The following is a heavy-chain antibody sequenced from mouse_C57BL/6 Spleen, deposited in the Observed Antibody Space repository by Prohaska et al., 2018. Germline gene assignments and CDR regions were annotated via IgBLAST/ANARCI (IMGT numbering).Heavy chain of an antibody. Sequence: EVKLEESGGGLVQPGGSMKLSCVASGFTFSNYWMNWVRQSPETGLEWVAQMILKSDNYATHYAESGKGRFTISRDDSKSSVYLQIDNLRAEDTGIYYCTQTVYWGQGTLVTVSS. D-gene: IGHD6-1*01. J-gene: IGHJ3*01. CDR3: TQTVY. CDR2: MILKSDNYAT. V-gene: IGHV6-3*01. CDR1: GFTFSNYW.